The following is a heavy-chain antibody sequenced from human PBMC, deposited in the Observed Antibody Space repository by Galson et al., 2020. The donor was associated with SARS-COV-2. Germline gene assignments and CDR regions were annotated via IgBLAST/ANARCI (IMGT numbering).Heavy chain of an antibody. CDR1: GYSFTNYW. D-gene: IGHD6-19*01. Sequence: GESLKISCKGSGYSFTNYWIDWVRQMPGKGLEWMGVIYPDDSYTKYSPSFRGQVTISGDKSLSIAYLQWSSLKASDTAMYYCARHGASSGWYEGIDFWGQGTLVTVSS. CDR3: ARHGASSGWYEGIDF. CDR2: IYPDDSYT. V-gene: IGHV5-51*01. J-gene: IGHJ4*02.